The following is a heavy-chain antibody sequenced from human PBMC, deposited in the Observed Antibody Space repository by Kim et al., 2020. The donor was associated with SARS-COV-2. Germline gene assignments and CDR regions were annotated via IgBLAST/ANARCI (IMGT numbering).Heavy chain of an antibody. J-gene: IGHJ4*02. CDR3: ARGPGAMVRGVIIPPFDY. CDR1: GGSFSGYY. CDR2: INHSGST. V-gene: IGHV4-34*01. D-gene: IGHD3-10*01. Sequence: SETLSLTCAVYGGSFSGYYWSWIRQPPGKGLEWIGEINHSGSTNYNPSLKSRVTISVDTSKNQFSLKLSSVTAADTAVYYCARGPGAMVRGVIIPPFDYWGQGTLVTVSS.